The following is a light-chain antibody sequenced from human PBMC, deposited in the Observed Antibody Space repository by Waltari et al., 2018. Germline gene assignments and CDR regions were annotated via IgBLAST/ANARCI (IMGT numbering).Light chain of an antibody. J-gene: IGLJ2*01. V-gene: IGLV2-14*03. Sequence: QSALTQPASVSGSPGQSITLSCTGTSNDIGAYTSVSWYQQHPGTAPKLIIYDVTKWPSGVSNRFSGSKSGNTASLTISRLQAEDEADYYCCSYTRSGLWIFGGGTKLTVL. CDR3: CSYTRSGLWI. CDR1: SNDIGAYTS. CDR2: DVT.